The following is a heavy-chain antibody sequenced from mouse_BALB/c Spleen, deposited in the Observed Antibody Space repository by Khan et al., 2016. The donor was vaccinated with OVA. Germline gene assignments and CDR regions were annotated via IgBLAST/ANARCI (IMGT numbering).Heavy chain of an antibody. D-gene: IGHD1-1*01. CDR3: ATDQYYERGLYAVDY. V-gene: IGHV1S41*01. J-gene: IGHJ4*01. CDR1: CYTFTSYW. CDR2: LGPGSGSA. Sequence: DLVEPGASVKLSCKASCYTFTSYWIHWIKERPGQGLEWIGQLGPGSGSAYYNELFKGKATLTVDTSSSTVYIPLSSLSSEDSAVFFCATDQYYERGLYAVDYWGQGTAVTVSA.